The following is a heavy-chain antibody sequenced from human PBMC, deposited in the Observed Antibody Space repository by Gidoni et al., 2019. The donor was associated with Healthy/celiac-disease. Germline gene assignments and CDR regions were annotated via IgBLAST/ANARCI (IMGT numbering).Heavy chain of an antibody. CDR1: GFTFSSYG. CDR2: IWYDGNNK. D-gene: IGHD1-26*01. V-gene: IGHV3-33*01. Sequence: QVQLVESGGGVVHPGRSLRLSCAASGFTFSSYGMHWGRQAPGKGLEWLAVIWYDGNNKYYADSVKGRFTISRDNSKNTLYLQMNSRRAEDTAIYYCARRYRGGSSPIDYWGQGTLVTVSS. CDR3: ARRYRGGSSPIDY. J-gene: IGHJ4*02.